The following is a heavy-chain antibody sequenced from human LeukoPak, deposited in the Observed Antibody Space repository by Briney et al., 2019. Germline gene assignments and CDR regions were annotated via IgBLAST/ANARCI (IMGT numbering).Heavy chain of an antibody. D-gene: IGHD3-3*01. CDR2: IYYSGGT. J-gene: IGHJ6*03. V-gene: IGHV4-59*08. CDR1: GGSISSYY. CDR3: ARLATDDDFWSGYYTGQTTHYYYYMDV. Sequence: SETLSLTCTVSGGSISSYYWSWIRQPPGKGLEWIGYIYYSGGTDYNPSLKSRVTRSVDTSQNQFSLKLSSVTAADTAVYYCARLATDDDFWSGYYTGQTTHYYYYMDVWGKGTTVTVSS.